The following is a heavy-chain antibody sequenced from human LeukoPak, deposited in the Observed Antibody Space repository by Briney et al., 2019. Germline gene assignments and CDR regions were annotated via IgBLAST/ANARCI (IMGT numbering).Heavy chain of an antibody. J-gene: IGHJ5*02. CDR1: GGSISSSSYY. V-gene: IGHV4-39*07. Sequence: SETLSLTCTVSGGSISSSSYYWGWIRQPPGKGLEWIGSIYYRGSNYYNPSLRSRVTISVDTSKNQFSLKLSSVTAADTAVYYCARGDGSLNWFDPWGQGTLVTVSS. CDR3: ARGDGSLNWFDP. CDR2: IYYRGSN.